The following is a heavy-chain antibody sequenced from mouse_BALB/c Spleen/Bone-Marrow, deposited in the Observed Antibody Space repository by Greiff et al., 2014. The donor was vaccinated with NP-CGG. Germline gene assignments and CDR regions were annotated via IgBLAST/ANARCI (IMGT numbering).Heavy chain of an antibody. Sequence: EVKVVESGGDLVKPGGSLKLSCAASGFTFSSYGMSWGRQTPDKRLEWVATTSSGGSNTDYPDSVKGRFTISRDNAKNTLYLQMSSLKSEDTAMYYCARHQRYYAMDYWGQGTSVTVSS. CDR2: TSSGGSNT. V-gene: IGHV5-6*01. J-gene: IGHJ4*01. CDR3: ARHQRYYAMDY. CDR1: GFTFSSYG.